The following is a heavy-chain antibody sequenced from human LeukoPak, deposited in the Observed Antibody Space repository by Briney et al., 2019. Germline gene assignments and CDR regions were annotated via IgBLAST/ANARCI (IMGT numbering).Heavy chain of an antibody. J-gene: IGHJ4*02. Sequence: SETLSLTCTVSGYSISSSYYWGWIRQPPGKGLEWIGSIYHSGSTYYNPSLKSRVTISVDTSKNQFSLKLSSVTAADTAVYYCARDPDFWSGYYPDYWGQGTLVTVSS. CDR2: IYHSGST. CDR1: GYSISSSYY. V-gene: IGHV4-38-2*02. CDR3: ARDPDFWSGYYPDY. D-gene: IGHD3-3*01.